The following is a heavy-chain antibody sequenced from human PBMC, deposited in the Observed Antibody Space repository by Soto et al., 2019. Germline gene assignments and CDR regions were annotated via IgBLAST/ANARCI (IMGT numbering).Heavy chain of an antibody. V-gene: IGHV4-34*01. D-gene: IGHD6-19*01. J-gene: IGHJ5*02. CDR2: INHSGST. CDR1: GGSFSGYY. Sequence: SSETLSLTCAVYGGSFSGYYWSWIRQPPGKGLEWIGEINHSGSTNYNPSLKSRVTISVDTSKNQFSLKLSSVTAADTAVYYCARGRGYSSGWYWFDPWGQGTLVTVSS. CDR3: ARGRGYSSGWYWFDP.